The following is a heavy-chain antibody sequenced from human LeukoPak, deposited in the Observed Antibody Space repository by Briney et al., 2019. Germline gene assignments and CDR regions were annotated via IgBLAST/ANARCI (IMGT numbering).Heavy chain of an antibody. CDR2: IYHSGTT. V-gene: IGHV4-38-2*02. D-gene: IGHD1-1*01. J-gene: IGHJ6*03. CDR3: ARGVGTTGIGYYYYYTDV. CDR1: GYSISSGYY. Sequence: SETLSLTCSVSGYSISSGYYGGWIRQPPGKGLEWIGSIYHSGTTYYNPSLKSRVTISVDTSKNQFSLKLSSVTAAATAVYYCARGVGTTGIGYYYYYTDVWGKGTTVTISS.